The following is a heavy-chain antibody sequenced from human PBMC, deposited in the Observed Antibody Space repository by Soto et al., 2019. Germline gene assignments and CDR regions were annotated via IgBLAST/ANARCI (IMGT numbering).Heavy chain of an antibody. D-gene: IGHD1-7*01. CDR3: ARARLDGGTSSRFDY. CDR2: INHSGST. J-gene: IGHJ4*02. CDR1: GGSFSCYY. V-gene: IGHV4-34*01. Sequence: SETLSLTCAVYGGSFSCYYWSWIRQPPGKGLEWIGEINHSGSTNYNPSLKSRVTISVDTSKNQFSLKLSSVTAADTAVYYCARARLDGGTSSRFDYWGQGTLVTVSS.